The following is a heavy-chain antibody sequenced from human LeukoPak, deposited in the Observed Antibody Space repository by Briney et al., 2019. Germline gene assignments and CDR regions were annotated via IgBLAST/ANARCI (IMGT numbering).Heavy chain of an antibody. CDR2: ISGSGGST. J-gene: IGHJ4*02. CDR1: GFTFSSYA. V-gene: IGHV3-23*01. D-gene: IGHD6-13*01. Sequence: SGGSLRLSCAASGFTFSSYAMSWVRQAPGKGLEWVSAISGSGGSTYYADSVKGRFTISRDNSKNTLYLQMNSLRAEDTAVYYCAKVGSSSWSFDYWGQGTLVTVSS. CDR3: AKVGSSSWSFDY.